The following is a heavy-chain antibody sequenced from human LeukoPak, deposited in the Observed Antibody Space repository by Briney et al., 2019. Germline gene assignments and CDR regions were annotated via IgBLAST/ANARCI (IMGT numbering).Heavy chain of an antibody. CDR1: GYTFTSYD. CDR2: MNPHSGNT. CDR3: ARDPIVGATTDWFDP. D-gene: IGHD1-26*01. J-gene: IGHJ5*02. Sequence: ASVKVSCKASGYTFTSYDINWVRQATGQGLEWMGWMNPHSGNTVYAQKFQGRVTMTRNTAISTAYTELSSLRSEDTAVYYCARDPIVGATTDWFDPWGQGTLVTVSS. V-gene: IGHV1-8*01.